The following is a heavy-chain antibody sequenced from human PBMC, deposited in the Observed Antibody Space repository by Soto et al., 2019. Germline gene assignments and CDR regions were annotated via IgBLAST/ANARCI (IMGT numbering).Heavy chain of an antibody. CDR2: IFNSGST. J-gene: IGHJ4*02. CDR1: GGPIRSYY. V-gene: IGHV4-59*08. CDR3: ARHGPLAGSNWFFFDY. Sequence: SETLSHTRTVSGGPIRSYYWSWIRQPPGKGLEWIGYIFNSGSTNYNPSLKSRVTISIDRSKNQFSLKVRSVTAADTAVYYCARHGPLAGSNWFFFDYWGQGTLVTVS. D-gene: IGHD1-1*01.